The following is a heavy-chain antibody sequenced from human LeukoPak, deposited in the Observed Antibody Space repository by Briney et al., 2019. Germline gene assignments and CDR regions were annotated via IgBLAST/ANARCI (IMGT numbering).Heavy chain of an antibody. CDR3: ARHADDSSGVTLFDY. CDR1: GGSISSYY. CDR2: IYYSGST. V-gene: IGHV4-59*08. J-gene: IGHJ4*02. D-gene: IGHD3-22*01. Sequence: SETLSLTCTVSGGSISSYYWSWIRQPPGKGLEWIGYIYYSGSTNYNPSLKSRVTISVDTSKNQFSLKLSSVTAADTAVYYCARHADDSSGVTLFDYWGQETVVSVS.